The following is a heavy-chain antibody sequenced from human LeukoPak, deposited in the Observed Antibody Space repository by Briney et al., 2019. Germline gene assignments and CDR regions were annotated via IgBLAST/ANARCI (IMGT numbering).Heavy chain of an antibody. CDR3: ARVPSSGWWGYYYYYYMDV. D-gene: IGHD6-19*01. V-gene: IGHV1-18*01. Sequence: ASVKVSCKASGYTFTNYGISWVRQAPGQGLEWMGWISAYNGNTNYAQKLQGRVTMTTDTSTSTAYMELRSLRSDDTAVYYCARVPSSGWWGYYYYYYMDVWGKGTTVTISS. CDR2: ISAYNGNT. CDR1: GYTFTNYG. J-gene: IGHJ6*03.